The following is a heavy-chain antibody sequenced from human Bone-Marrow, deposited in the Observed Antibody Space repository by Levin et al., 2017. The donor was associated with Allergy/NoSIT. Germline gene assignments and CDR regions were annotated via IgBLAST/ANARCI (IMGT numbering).Heavy chain of an antibody. J-gene: IGHJ4*02. CDR1: GNPFSNHD. CDR2: MNPESGNT. CDR3: AGGQVAGDSNGWPSFDS. V-gene: IGHV1-8*01. Sequence: ASVKVSCKTSGNPFSNHDINWMRQARGQGLEWIGWMNPESGNTGYAQKFQGRATMTMNTSKSTAYMELSSLTSEDAAVYYCAGGQVAGDSNGWPSFDSWGQGTLVSVSS. D-gene: IGHD5-18*01.